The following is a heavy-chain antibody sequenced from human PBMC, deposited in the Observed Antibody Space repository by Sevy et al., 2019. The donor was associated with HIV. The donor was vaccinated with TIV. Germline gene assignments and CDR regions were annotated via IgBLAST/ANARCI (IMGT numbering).Heavy chain of an antibody. V-gene: IGHV3-73*01. Sequence: GGSLRLSCAASGFTFSGSAMHWVRQASGKGLEWVGRIRSKANSYATAYAASVKGRFTISRDDSKNTAYLQMNSLKTKDTAAYYCSSKYYDFWSGLRSMYYYYMDVWGKGTTVTVSS. D-gene: IGHD3-3*01. CDR1: GFTFSGSA. CDR2: IRSKANSYAT. CDR3: SSKYYDFWSGLRSMYYYYMDV. J-gene: IGHJ6*03.